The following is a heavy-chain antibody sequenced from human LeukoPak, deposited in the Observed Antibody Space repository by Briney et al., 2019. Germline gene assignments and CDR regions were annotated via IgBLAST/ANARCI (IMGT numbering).Heavy chain of an antibody. V-gene: IGHV3-21*01. J-gene: IGHJ5*02. Sequence: GGSLRLSCAASGFTLSSYRVNWVRPAPGKGLEWVSSISSSSSYIYSADSVKGRFTISRDNAKNSLYLQMYSLRAEDTAVYYCARAPDFDWLLSLGWFDPWGQGTLVTVSS. CDR1: GFTLSSYR. CDR2: ISSSSSYI. D-gene: IGHD3-9*01. CDR3: ARAPDFDWLLSLGWFDP.